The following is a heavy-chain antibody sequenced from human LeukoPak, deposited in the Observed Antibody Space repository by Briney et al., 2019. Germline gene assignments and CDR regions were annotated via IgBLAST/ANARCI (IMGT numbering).Heavy chain of an antibody. V-gene: IGHV1-18*01. D-gene: IGHD5-18*01. CDR3: ARDPIVDTASGFDY. J-gene: IGHJ4*02. CDR2: ISAYNGNT. CDR1: GYTFTSYG. Sequence: GASVEVSCKASGYTFTSYGISWVRQAPGQGLEWMGWISAYNGNTNYAQKLQGRVTMTTDTSTSTAYMELRSLRSDDTAVYYCARDPIVDTASGFDYWGQGTLVTVSS.